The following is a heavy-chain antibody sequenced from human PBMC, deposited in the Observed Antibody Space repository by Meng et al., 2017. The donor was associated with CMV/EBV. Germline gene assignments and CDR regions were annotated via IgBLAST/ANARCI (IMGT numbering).Heavy chain of an antibody. J-gene: IGHJ6*02. V-gene: IGHV1-8*03. CDR1: GYTFTSYD. CDR2: MNPNSGNT. D-gene: IGHD3-22*01. Sequence: ASVKVSCKASGYTFTSYDINWVRQATGQGLEWMGWMNPNSGNTGYAQKFQGRVTITRNTSISTVYMELSSLRSEDTAVYYCARTAVPPYYYDSSGYSMDVWGQGTTVTVSS. CDR3: ARTAVPPYYYDSSGYSMDV.